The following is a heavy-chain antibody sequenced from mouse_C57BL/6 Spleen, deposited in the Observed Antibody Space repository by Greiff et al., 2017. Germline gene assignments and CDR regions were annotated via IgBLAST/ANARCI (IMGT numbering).Heavy chain of an antibody. CDR3: GGYPGAY. CDR2: IYPGSGST. J-gene: IGHJ3*01. Sequence: QVQLQQPGAELVKPGASVKMSCKASGYTFTSYWITWVKQRPGQGLEWIGDIYPGSGSTNYNEKFKSKATLTVDTSSSTAYMRLSSLASEDSAVYYCGGYPGAYWGQGTLVTVAA. V-gene: IGHV1-55*01. CDR1: GYTFTSYW.